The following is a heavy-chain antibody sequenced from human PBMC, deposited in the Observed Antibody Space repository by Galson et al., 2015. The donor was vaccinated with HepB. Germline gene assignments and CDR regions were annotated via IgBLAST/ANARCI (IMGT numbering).Heavy chain of an antibody. J-gene: IGHJ6*02. V-gene: IGHV1-58*01. D-gene: IGHD3-22*01. CDR3: AVNRGSEGYYYDSSGYPYYYYYGMDV. CDR2: IVVGSGNT. Sequence: SVKVSCKASGFTFTSSAVQWVRQARGQRLEWIGWIVVGSGNTNYALKFQERVTITRDMSTSTAYMELSSLRSEDTAVYYCAVNRGSEGYYYDSSGYPYYYYYGMDVWGQGTTVTVSS. CDR1: GFTFTSSA.